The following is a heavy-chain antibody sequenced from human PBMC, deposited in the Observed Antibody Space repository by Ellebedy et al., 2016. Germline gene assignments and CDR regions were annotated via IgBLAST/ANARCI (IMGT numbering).Heavy chain of an antibody. CDR1: GGSVTSDY. CDR2: VFHTGTA. Sequence: SETLSLTCNVFGGSVTSDYWNWIRRPPGKGLEWIGYVFHTGTAHYNPSLKSRVTMSVDTSKSQFSLRLTSVTAADTAVYYCAKWNGGWYAFEVWGQGKMVTVSS. D-gene: IGHD6-19*01. V-gene: IGHV4-59*02. J-gene: IGHJ3*01. CDR3: AKWNGGWYAFEV.